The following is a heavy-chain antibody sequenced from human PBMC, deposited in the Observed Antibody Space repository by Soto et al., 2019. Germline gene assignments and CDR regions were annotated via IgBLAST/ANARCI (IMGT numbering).Heavy chain of an antibody. CDR1: GGTFSSYA. J-gene: IGHJ6*02. V-gene: IGHV1-69*13. CDR3: ARDTVTTNQQIVVVVAASPWYYGMDV. D-gene: IGHD2-15*01. Sequence: ASVKVSCKASGGTFSSYAISWVREAPGQGLELMGGIIPIFGTANYAQKFQGRVTITADESTSTAYMELSSLRSEDTAVYYCARDTVTTNQQIVVVVAASPWYYGMDVWGQGTTVTVYS. CDR2: IIPIFGTA.